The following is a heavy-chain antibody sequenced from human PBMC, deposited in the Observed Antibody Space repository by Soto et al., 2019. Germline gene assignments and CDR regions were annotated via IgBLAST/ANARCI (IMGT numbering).Heavy chain of an antibody. Sequence: GGSLRLSCAASGFTVSSNYMTWVRQTPGKGLEWVSLIYSGGSTNYADFVKGRFTIFRDNSKNTLYLQMSSLRAEDTAVYYCARAFDSGWPLDYWGRGTLVTVSS. CDR3: ARAFDSGWPLDY. CDR2: IYSGGST. V-gene: IGHV3-66*01. CDR1: GFTVSSNY. J-gene: IGHJ4*02. D-gene: IGHD6-19*01.